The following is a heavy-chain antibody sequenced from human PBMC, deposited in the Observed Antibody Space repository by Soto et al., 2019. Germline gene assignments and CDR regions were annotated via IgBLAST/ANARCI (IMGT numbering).Heavy chain of an antibody. CDR3: AKRSIYGGPDY. J-gene: IGHJ4*02. D-gene: IGHD4-17*01. V-gene: IGHV3-23*01. CDR1: GFTFSSSA. CDR2: ISGNGANT. Sequence: SLRLPCAASGFTFSSSAMIWVRQAPGEGLEWVSAISGNGANTYYADSVKGRFTISRDNSKNTLYLQMNSLRAEDTAVYYCAKRSIYGGPDYWGQGTLVTVSS.